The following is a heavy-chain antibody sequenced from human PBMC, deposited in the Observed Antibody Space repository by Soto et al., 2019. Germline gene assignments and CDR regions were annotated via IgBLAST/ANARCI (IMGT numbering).Heavy chain of an antibody. CDR3: AKPDARWGGLYYYYGMDV. D-gene: IGHD2-15*01. CDR2: ISYDGSNK. V-gene: IGHV3-30*18. Sequence: GGSLRLSCAASGFTFSSYGMHWVRQAPGNGLEWVAVISYDGSNKYYADSVKGRFTISRDNSKNTLYLQMNSLRAEDTAVYYCAKPDARWGGLYYYYGMDVWGQGTTVTVSS. CDR1: GFTFSSYG. J-gene: IGHJ6*02.